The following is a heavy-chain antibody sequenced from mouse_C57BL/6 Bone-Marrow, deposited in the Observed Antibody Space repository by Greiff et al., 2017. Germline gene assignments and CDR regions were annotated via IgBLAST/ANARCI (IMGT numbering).Heavy chain of an antibody. D-gene: IGHD6-1*01. V-gene: IGHV1-82*01. J-gene: IGHJ4*01. CDR2: IYPGDGAT. CDR3: ARARNPYAMDY. Sequence: VQLKESGPELVKPGASVKISCKASGYAFSSSWMNWVKQRPGKGLEWIGRIYPGDGATNYNGKFKGKATLTADKSSSTAYMQLSSLTSEDSAVYFCARARNPYAMDYWGQGTSVTVSS. CDR1: GYAFSSSW.